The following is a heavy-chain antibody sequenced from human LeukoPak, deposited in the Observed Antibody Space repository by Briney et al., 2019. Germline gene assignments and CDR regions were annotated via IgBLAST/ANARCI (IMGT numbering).Heavy chain of an antibody. CDR3: AKDYHSYYYDTVVGRVGDAFDI. Sequence: PGGSLRLSCAASGFTFSDYYMSWIRQAPGKGLEWVSYISSSGSTIYYADSVKGRFTISRDNAKNSLYLQMNSLRAEDTAVYYCAKDYHSYYYDTVVGRVGDAFDIWGQGTMVTVSS. CDR1: GFTFSDYY. J-gene: IGHJ3*02. V-gene: IGHV3-11*01. D-gene: IGHD3-22*01. CDR2: ISSSGSTI.